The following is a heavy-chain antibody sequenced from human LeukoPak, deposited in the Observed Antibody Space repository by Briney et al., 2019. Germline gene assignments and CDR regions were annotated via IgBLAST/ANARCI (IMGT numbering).Heavy chain of an antibody. CDR1: GYSISSGYY. J-gene: IGHJ5*02. D-gene: IGHD6-13*01. CDR3: SRDSVAAAANNWFDP. V-gene: IGHV4-38-2*02. CDR2: IYHSGST. Sequence: SETLSLTCTVSGYSISSGYYWGWIRQPPGKGLEWIGSIYHSGSTYYNPSLKSRVTISVDTSKNQFSLKLSSVTAADTAVYYCSRDSVAAAANNWFDPWGQGTLVTVSS.